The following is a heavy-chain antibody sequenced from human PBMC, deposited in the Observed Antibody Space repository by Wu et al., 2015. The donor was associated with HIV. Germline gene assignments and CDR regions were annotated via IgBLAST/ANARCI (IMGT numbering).Heavy chain of an antibody. CDR1: GGTFSSYA. Sequence: QVQLVQSGAEVKKPGSSVKVSCKASGGTFSSYAISWVRQAPGQGLEWMGGIIPIFGTANYAQKFQGRVTITADESTSTAYMELSSLRSEDTAVYYCARDFGRQDYGDPRIAFDIWGQGTMVTVSS. J-gene: IGHJ3*02. V-gene: IGHV1-69*12. CDR3: ARDFGRQDYGDPRIAFDI. CDR2: IIPIFGTA. D-gene: IGHD4-17*01.